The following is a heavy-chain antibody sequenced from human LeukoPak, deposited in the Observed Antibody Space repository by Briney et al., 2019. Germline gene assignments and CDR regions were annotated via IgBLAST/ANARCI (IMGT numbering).Heavy chain of an antibody. Sequence: PSQTLSLTCTVSGGSISSGDYYWSWIRQPPGKCLEWIGYIYYSGSTYYNPSLKRRVTISVDTSKNQFSLKLSSVTAADTAVYACARGRGPAYFYDSSGYHGVDFWGQGTLVTVSS. J-gene: IGHJ4*02. D-gene: IGHD3-22*01. CDR3: ARGRGPAYFYDSSGYHGVDF. CDR1: GGSISSGDYY. V-gene: IGHV4-30-4*01. CDR2: IYYSGST.